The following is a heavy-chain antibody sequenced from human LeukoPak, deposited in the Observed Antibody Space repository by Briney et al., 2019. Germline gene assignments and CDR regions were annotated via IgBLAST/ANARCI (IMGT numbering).Heavy chain of an antibody. D-gene: IGHD3-22*01. Sequence: PGGSLRLSCAASGFTFSSYGMHWVRQAPGKGLEWVAVISYDGSNKYYADSVKGRFTISRDNSKNTLYLQMNSLRAEDTAVYYCAKDRSLGYYDSSGSPPDYWGQGTLVTVSS. V-gene: IGHV3-30*18. CDR2: ISYDGSNK. CDR1: GFTFSSYG. CDR3: AKDRSLGYYDSSGSPPDY. J-gene: IGHJ4*02.